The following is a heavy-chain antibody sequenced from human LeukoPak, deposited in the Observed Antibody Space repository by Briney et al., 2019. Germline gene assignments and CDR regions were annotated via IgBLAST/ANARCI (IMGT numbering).Heavy chain of an antibody. V-gene: IGHV4-34*01. CDR3: ASSSIAVAASDY. Sequence: SETLSLTCAVYGGSFSGYYWSWIRQPPGKGLEWIGEINHSGSTNYNPSLKSRVTISVDTSKNQFSLKLSSVTAADTAVYYCASSSIAVAASDYWGQGTLVTVSS. CDR2: INHSGST. J-gene: IGHJ4*02. D-gene: IGHD6-19*01. CDR1: GGSFSGYY.